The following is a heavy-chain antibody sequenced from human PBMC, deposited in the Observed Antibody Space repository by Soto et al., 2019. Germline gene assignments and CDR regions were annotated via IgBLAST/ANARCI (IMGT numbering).Heavy chain of an antibody. Sequence: GGSLRLSCAASGFSFSIHSMNWVRQAPGKGLEWVSSITSTSSYLYYANSVKGRFTISRDNAKNSLYLQMDSLRAEDTAVYYCAKDPGPDDSWGQGTLVTVSS. CDR1: GFSFSIHS. D-gene: IGHD3-10*01. J-gene: IGHJ5*01. V-gene: IGHV3-21*06. CDR2: ITSTSSYL. CDR3: AKDPGPDDS.